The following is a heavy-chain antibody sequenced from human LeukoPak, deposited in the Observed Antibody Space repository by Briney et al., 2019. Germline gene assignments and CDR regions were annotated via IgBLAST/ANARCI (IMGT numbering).Heavy chain of an antibody. Sequence: PSETLSLTCAVYGGSFSGYYWSWIRQPPGKGLEWIGEINHSGSTNYNPSLKSRVNISVDTSKNQFSLKLSSVAAADTAVYYCARGLGYSSFNWFDPWGQGTLVTVSS. J-gene: IGHJ5*02. D-gene: IGHD6-13*01. CDR3: ARGLGYSSFNWFDP. CDR2: INHSGST. CDR1: GGSFSGYY. V-gene: IGHV4-34*01.